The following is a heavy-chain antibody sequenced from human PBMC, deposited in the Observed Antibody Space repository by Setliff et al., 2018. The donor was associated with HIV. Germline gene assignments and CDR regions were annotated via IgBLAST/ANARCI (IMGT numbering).Heavy chain of an antibody. V-gene: IGHV4-38-2*01. Sequence: SETLSLTCDVSGYSISSGYYWGWIRQPPGKGLEWIGSIYHSGTIFYKPSLKSRLAISVDTSKNHFSLNLTSVTAADTAVYFCSRHRANWGGPWDYWGQGTLV. J-gene: IGHJ4*02. CDR2: IYHSGTI. D-gene: IGHD3-16*01. CDR3: SRHRANWGGPWDY. CDR1: GYSISSGYY.